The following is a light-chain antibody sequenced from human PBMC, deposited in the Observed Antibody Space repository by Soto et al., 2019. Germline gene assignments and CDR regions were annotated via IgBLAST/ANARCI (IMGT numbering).Light chain of an antibody. CDR2: GAS. V-gene: IGKV3-20*01. CDR3: QQYGSSPRT. Sequence: EIVLTQSPGTLSLSPGERATLSCRASESVSSSYLAWYQQKPGRAPRLLIFGASTRATGIPDRFSGSGSGTDFTLTISRLEPEDFAVCYCQQYGSSPRTFGQGTKLEI. J-gene: IGKJ2*02. CDR1: ESVSSSY.